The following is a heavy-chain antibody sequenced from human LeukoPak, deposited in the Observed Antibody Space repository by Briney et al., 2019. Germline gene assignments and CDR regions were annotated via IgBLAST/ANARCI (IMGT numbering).Heavy chain of an antibody. CDR3: ARANYDFWSGYYNWFDP. J-gene: IGHJ5*02. CDR2: IYYSGST. Sequence: PSETLSLTCTVSGGSISSYYWSWIRQPPGKGLEWFGYIYYSGSTNYNPSLKSRVTISVDTSKNQFSLKLSSVTAADTAVYYCARANYDFWSGYYNWFDPWGQGTLVTVSS. CDR1: GGSISSYY. V-gene: IGHV4-59*01. D-gene: IGHD3-3*01.